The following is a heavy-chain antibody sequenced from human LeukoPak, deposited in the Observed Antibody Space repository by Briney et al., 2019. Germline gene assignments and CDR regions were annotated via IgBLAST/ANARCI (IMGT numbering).Heavy chain of an antibody. CDR2: ISHDGGNK. Sequence: GGSLRLSCAASGFTFSSYTMHWVRQAPDKGLEWVAVISHDGGNKYYADSVKGRFTISRDNSKNTLYLQMNGLRAEETAMYYCATPYTSGWSLYFDNWGQGTLVTVSS. V-gene: IGHV3-30-3*01. D-gene: IGHD6-19*01. CDR1: GFTFSSYT. J-gene: IGHJ4*02. CDR3: ATPYTSGWSLYFDN.